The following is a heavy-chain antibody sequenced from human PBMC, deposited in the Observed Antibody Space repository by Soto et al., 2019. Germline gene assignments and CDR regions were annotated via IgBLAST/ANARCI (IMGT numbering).Heavy chain of an antibody. CDR3: AKDLAREWLLSLPGY. D-gene: IGHD3-3*01. J-gene: IGHJ4*02. CDR1: GFTFSSYA. V-gene: IGHV3-23*01. CDR2: ISGTGSSI. Sequence: GGSLRLSCAASGFTFSSYAMSWVRQAPGKGLEWVSAISGTGSSIYYADSVKGRFTISRDNSKNTLYLQMNSLRAEDTAVYYCAKDLAREWLLSLPGYWGQGTLVTVSS.